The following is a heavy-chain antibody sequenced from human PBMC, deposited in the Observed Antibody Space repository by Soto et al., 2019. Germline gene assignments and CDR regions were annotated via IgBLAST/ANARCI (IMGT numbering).Heavy chain of an antibody. J-gene: IGHJ5*02. D-gene: IGHD6-19*01. CDR3: VVAGTTRWFDP. CDR1: GYTFTSYA. CDR2: INAGNGNT. V-gene: IGHV1-3*01. Sequence: GASVKVSCMASGYTFTSYAMHWVRQAPGQRLEWMGWINAGNGNTKYSQKFQGRVTITRDTSASTVYMELSSLRSEDTAVYYCVVAGTTRWFDPWGQGTLVTVSS.